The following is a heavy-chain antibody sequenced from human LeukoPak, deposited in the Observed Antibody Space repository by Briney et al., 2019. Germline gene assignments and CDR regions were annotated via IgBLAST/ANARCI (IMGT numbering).Heavy chain of an antibody. CDR3: ARVRNVHNFFDY. J-gene: IGHJ4*02. CDR1: GFTFSGYT. V-gene: IGHV3-48*01. D-gene: IGHD1-14*01. CDR2: ISSSSSNV. Sequence: GGSLRLSCAASGFTFSGYTLNWVRQAPGKGLEWVSDISSSSSNVHFANSVQGRFTISRDNARNSLYLQMNSLRVEDTAVYYCARVRNVHNFFDYWGQGTLVTVSS.